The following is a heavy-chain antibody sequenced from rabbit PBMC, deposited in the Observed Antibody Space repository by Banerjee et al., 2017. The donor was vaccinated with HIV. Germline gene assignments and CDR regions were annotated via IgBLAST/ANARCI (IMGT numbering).Heavy chain of an antibody. J-gene: IGHJ4*01. CDR2: IYTGSSGNT. CDR3: VRETGGGGYGPFNL. Sequence: QSLEESGGDLVKPGASLTLTCTASGFSFSSSYYLCWVRQAPGKGLEWIGCIYTGSSGNTWYASWAKGRFTISKTSSTTVTLQMTSLTAADTATYFCVRETGGGGYGPFNLWGQGTLVTVS. V-gene: IGHV1S40*01. CDR1: GFSFSSSYY. D-gene: IGHD1-1*01.